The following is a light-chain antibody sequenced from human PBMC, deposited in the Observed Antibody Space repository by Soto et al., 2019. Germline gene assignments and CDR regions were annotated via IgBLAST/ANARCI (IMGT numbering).Light chain of an antibody. CDR3: TSYTRRNIYV. CDR1: SSDIGAFNY. V-gene: IGLV2-14*01. CDR2: EVN. Sequence: QSVLTQPASVSGSPGQSITISCTGSSSDIGAFNYVSWYRNHPGKAPKLMIYEVNKRPSGVSNRFSGSKSDNTASLTISGLQAEDEADYYCTSYTRRNIYVFGPGTKLTVL. J-gene: IGLJ1*01.